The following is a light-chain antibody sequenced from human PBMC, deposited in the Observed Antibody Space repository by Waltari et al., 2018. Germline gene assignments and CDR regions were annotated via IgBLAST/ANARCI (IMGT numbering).Light chain of an antibody. CDR3: SSYTRRSYWV. J-gene: IGLJ3*02. CDR1: SSDVGFYDF. Sequence: QSALTQPASVSGSPGQSITISCTGTSSDVGFYDFVSWFQQHPGKAPKVMIYKVNNRPSGVLDRFTGSRAASTASLTSSGLQAEDEADYYCSSYTRRSYWVFGGGTQLTVL. V-gene: IGLV2-14*01. CDR2: KVN.